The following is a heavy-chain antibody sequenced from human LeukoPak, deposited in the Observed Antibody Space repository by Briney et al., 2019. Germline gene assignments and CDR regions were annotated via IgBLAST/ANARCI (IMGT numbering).Heavy chain of an antibody. V-gene: IGHV4-39*07. Sequence: SSETLSLTCTVSGGSFSSNSYYWGWIRQPPGRGLEWIGSMYYSGSTYYNPSLKSRVTISIDTSKNQFSLKLNSVTAADTAVYYCARGTPPSGSCYDYWGQGTLVTVSS. D-gene: IGHD2-2*01. CDR3: ARGTPPSGSCYDY. J-gene: IGHJ4*02. CDR2: MYYSGST. CDR1: GGSFSSNSYY.